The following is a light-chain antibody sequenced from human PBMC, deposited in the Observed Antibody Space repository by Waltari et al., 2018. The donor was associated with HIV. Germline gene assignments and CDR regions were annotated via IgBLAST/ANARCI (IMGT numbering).Light chain of an antibody. CDR3: YSTDSGGNHWL. CDR2: EDG. J-gene: IGLJ3*02. CDR1: ALPEKY. V-gene: IGLV3-10*01. Sequence: SYDLTQPPPVSVSPGQTHRLTCSGDALPEKYAFWYQDKSGQAPVHVIYEDGKRPSGISEGSCVASAGTLATLTSGGAQEDDETDCYCYSTDSGGNHWLFGGRTKLTV.